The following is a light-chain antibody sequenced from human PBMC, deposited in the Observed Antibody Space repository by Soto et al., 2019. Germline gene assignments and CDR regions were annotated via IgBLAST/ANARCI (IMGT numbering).Light chain of an antibody. Sequence: DIVMTQSPDSLAVSLGERATINCKSSQSVLYSSNNKNYLAWYQQKPGQPPKLLVYWASTRESGVPDRFSGSGSGTDFTLTISSLQAEDVAVYYCQQYYRVLWTFGQGTKVEIK. V-gene: IGKV4-1*01. CDR3: QQYYRVLWT. J-gene: IGKJ1*01. CDR1: QSVLYSSNNKNY. CDR2: WAS.